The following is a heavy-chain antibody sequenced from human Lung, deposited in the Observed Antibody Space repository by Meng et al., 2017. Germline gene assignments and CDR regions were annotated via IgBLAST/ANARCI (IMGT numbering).Heavy chain of an antibody. V-gene: IGHV4-34*01. CDR2: INHSGST. Sequence: QVQLQQWGAGLLKPSASLSLPCVVSGGSFSDYYWSWIRQPPGKGLEWIGEINHSGSTNYNPSLESRATISVDTSQNNLSLKLSSVTAADSAVYYCARGPTTMAHDFDYWGQGTLVTVSS. D-gene: IGHD4-11*01. J-gene: IGHJ4*02. CDR3: ARGPTTMAHDFDY. CDR1: GGSFSDYY.